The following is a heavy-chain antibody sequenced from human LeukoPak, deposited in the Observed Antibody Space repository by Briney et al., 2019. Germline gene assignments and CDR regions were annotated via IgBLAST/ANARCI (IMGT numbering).Heavy chain of an antibody. V-gene: IGHV1-3*01. CDR2: INPGNGNT. D-gene: IGHD1-14*01. J-gene: IGHJ4*02. Sequence: ASVKVSCKASGYIFTTYVIHWVRQAPGQRLEWMGWINPGNGNTKYSQKFQGRVTITKDTSASTAYMELSSLRSEDTALYFCARDLSEPTGTFDYWGQGTLVTVSS. CDR3: ARDLSEPTGTFDY. CDR1: GYIFTTYV.